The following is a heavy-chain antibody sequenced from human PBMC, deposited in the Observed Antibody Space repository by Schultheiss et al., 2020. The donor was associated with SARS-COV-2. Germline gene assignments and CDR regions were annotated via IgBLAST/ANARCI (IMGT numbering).Heavy chain of an antibody. CDR3: ARVMQATITSGYYYYYYMDV. CDR1: GGSISSYY. CDR2: IYYSGST. J-gene: IGHJ6*03. Sequence: SQTLSLTCTVSGGSISSYYWGWIRQPPGKGLEWIGYIYYSGSTNYNPSLKSRVTISVDTSKNQFSLKLSSVTAADTAVYYCARVMQATITSGYYYYYYMDVWGKGTTVTVSS. V-gene: IGHV4-59*01. D-gene: IGHD5-12*01.